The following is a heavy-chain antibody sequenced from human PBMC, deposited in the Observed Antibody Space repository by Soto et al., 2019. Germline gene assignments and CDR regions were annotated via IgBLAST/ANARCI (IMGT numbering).Heavy chain of an antibody. J-gene: IGHJ4*02. Sequence: SETLSLTCTVSGGSISSYYWSWIRQPPGKGLEWIGYIYYSGSTNYNPSLKSRVTISVDTSKNQFSLKLSSVTAADTAVYYCARVGCSSTSCYRLFDYWGQGTLVTVSS. D-gene: IGHD2-2*01. V-gene: IGHV4-59*01. CDR2: IYYSGST. CDR3: ARVGCSSTSCYRLFDY. CDR1: GGSISSYY.